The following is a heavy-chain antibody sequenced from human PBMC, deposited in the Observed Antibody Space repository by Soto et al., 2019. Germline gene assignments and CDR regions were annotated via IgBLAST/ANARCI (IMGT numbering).Heavy chain of an antibody. CDR3: AEGIRFDP. Sequence: QVQLVESGGGVVQPGRSLRLSCAASGFTFSSYAMHWVHQAPGKGLEWVAVISYDGSNKNYADSVKGRFTISRDNSKNTLYLQMNSLRAEDTAVYYCAEGIRFDPWGQGTRVTVSS. CDR1: GFTFSSYA. D-gene: IGHD3-10*01. J-gene: IGHJ5*02. CDR2: ISYDGSNK. V-gene: IGHV3-30-3*01.